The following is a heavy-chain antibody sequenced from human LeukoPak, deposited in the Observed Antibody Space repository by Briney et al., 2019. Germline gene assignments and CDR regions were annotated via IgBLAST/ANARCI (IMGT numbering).Heavy chain of an antibody. CDR1: RFTFSGYA. V-gene: IGHV3-23*01. Sequence: GGSLRLSCAASRFTFSGYAMYLVRQAPGKGLEWVSCIDASGVNTYYADSVKGRFTISRDNSRNTLYLQMNSLRAEDTAVYYCAKGSGSGWYGWFDPWGQGTLVTVSS. D-gene: IGHD6-19*01. J-gene: IGHJ5*02. CDR3: AKGSGSGWYGWFDP. CDR2: IDASGVNT.